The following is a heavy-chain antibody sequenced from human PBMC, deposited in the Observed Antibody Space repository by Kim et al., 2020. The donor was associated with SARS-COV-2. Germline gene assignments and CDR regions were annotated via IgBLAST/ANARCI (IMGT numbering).Heavy chain of an antibody. V-gene: IGHV3-66*01. J-gene: IGHJ4*02. D-gene: IGHD4-17*01. CDR3: ARGLGMPTGTYGDYDY. Sequence: VKGRFTISRDNSKTTLYLQMNSLRAEDTALYYCARGLGMPTGTYGDYDYWGQGTLVTVSS.